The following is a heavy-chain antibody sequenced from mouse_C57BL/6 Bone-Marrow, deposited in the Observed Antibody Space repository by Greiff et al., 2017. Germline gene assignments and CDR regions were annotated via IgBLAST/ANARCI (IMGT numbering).Heavy chain of an antibody. CDR3: AKRVGSYWYFDV. CDR2: IWSGGST. J-gene: IGHJ1*03. CDR1: GFSLTSYG. Sequence: QVQLKESGPGLVQPSQSLSITCTVSGFSLTSYGVHWVRQPPGKGLEWLGVIWSGGSTDYNAAFIFRLSISKDNSKSQVFFKMNSMQADDTAIYYCAKRVGSYWYFDVWGTGTTVTVSS. V-gene: IGHV2-4*01.